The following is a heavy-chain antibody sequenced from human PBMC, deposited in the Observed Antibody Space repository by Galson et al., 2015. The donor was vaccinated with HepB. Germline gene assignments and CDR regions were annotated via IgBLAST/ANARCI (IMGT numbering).Heavy chain of an antibody. J-gene: IGHJ6*02. V-gene: IGHV1-69*13. Sequence: SVKVSCKASGGTFSSYAISWVRQAPGQGLEWMGGIIPIFGTANYAQKFQGRVTITADESTSTAYMELSSLRSEDTAVYYCARDPHAHCSGGSCFPEGAYGMDVWGQGTTVTVSS. CDR1: GGTFSSYA. CDR3: ARDPHAHCSGGSCFPEGAYGMDV. CDR2: IIPIFGTA. D-gene: IGHD2-15*01.